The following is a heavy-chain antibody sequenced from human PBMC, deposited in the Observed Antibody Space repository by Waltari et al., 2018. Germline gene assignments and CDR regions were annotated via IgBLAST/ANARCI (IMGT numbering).Heavy chain of an antibody. CDR2: INAGNGNT. CDR1: GGPFSSYA. V-gene: IGHV1-3*01. D-gene: IGHD3-22*01. CDR3: ARDSGYYFAPFDY. J-gene: IGHJ4*02. Sequence: QVQLVQSGAEVKQPGSSVKVSCQASGGPFSSYAISWVRQAPGQRLEWMGWINAGNGNTKYSQKFQGRVTITRDTSASTAYMELSSLRSEDTAVYYCARDSGYYFAPFDYWGQGTLVTVSS.